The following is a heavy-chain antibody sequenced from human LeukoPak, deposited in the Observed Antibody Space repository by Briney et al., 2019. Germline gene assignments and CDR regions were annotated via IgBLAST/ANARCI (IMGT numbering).Heavy chain of an antibody. J-gene: IGHJ6*04. D-gene: IGHD2-8*02. CDR3: ARGTSGARYYYYGMDV. CDR1: GGSFSGYY. V-gene: IGHV4-34*01. Sequence: SETLSLTCAVYGGSFSGYYWSWLRQPPGKGLEWVGEINHSGSTNYNPSLKRRVTISVDTSKNQFSLKLSSVTAADTAVYYCARGTSGARYYYYGMDVWGKGTTVTVSS. CDR2: INHSGST.